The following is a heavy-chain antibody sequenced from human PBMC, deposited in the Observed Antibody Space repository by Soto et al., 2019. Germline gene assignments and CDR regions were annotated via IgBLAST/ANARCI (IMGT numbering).Heavy chain of an antibody. V-gene: IGHV1-69*02. CDR3: ARNLVVAATQGDYYYYGMDV. D-gene: IGHD2-15*01. CDR1: GGTFSSYT. J-gene: IGHJ6*02. Sequence: SVKVSCKASGGTFSSYTISWVRQAPGQGLEWMGRIIPILGIANYAQKFQGRVTITADKSTSTAYMELSSLISEDTAVYYCARNLVVAATQGDYYYYGMDVWGQGTTVTVSS. CDR2: IIPILGIA.